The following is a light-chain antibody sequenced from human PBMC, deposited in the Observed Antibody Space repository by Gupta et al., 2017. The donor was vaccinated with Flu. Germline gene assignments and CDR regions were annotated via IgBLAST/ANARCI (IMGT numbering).Light chain of an antibody. CDR1: NIGSKS. V-gene: IGLV3-21*02. Sequence: SVLPQRPSVSQAPGPTARITCGGNNIGSKSVHWYQQKPGQAPVLVVYEDSGRPSGIPERFSGTNSGNTATLTSSRVEAGDEADYYCQVWDSTTDHVIFGGGTKLTVL. CDR3: QVWDSTTDHVI. CDR2: EDS. J-gene: IGLJ2*01.